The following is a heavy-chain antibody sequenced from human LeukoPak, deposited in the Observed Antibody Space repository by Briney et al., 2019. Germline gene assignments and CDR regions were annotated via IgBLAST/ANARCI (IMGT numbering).Heavy chain of an antibody. V-gene: IGHV3-23*01. D-gene: IGHD3-10*01. CDR2: ISGSGGST. Sequence: GGSLRLSCAASGFTFSSYAMGWVRQAPGKGLEGVSAISGSGGSTYYADSVKGRFTISRDNSKNTLYLQMNSLRAEDTAVYYCAKDDGSGSYYSKPFDYWGQGTLVTVSS. J-gene: IGHJ4*02. CDR3: AKDDGSGSYYSKPFDY. CDR1: GFTFSSYA.